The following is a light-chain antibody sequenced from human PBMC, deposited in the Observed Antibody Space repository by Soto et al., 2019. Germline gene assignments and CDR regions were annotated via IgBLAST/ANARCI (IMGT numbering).Light chain of an antibody. V-gene: IGKV1-39*01. CDR3: QQNCSPLPIT. CDR1: QSITRF. CDR2: AAS. Sequence: DIQMTQSPSSLSASVGDRVTITCPASQSITRFLNWYQQKPGKAPKLLIYAASSLQSGVPSRFSGSGSGTDFTLTISSLQHEDFATYYCQQNCSPLPITFGQGTRLEIK. J-gene: IGKJ5*01.